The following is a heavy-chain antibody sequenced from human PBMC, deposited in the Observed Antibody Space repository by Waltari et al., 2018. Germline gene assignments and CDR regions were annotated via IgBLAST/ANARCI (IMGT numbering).Heavy chain of an antibody. Sequence: QEKLVESGGGVVQSGRSLRLSCAASGFSFTNYGMHWVRQAPGKGREWVAVRWYDGSKKYYADSVKGRVDISRDNSKNTLYLQMDSLRAEDTAVYFCARDQYGESFYYAMNVWGQGTAVTVSS. D-gene: IGHD1-26*01. J-gene: IGHJ6*02. V-gene: IGHV3-33*04. CDR3: ARDQYGESFYYAMNV. CDR2: RWYDGSKK. CDR1: GFSFTNYG.